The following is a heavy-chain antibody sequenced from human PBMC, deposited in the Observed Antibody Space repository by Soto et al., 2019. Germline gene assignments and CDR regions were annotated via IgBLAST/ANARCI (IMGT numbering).Heavy chain of an antibody. Sequence: VSGCCICSSNWGGRVRANPGKGREWIGYIYYSGSTNYNPSLTSRVTISVDTSKNQVFLKLSAVTAADTAVYYCARGRGMGATRRPRNAFDIWGQGTMVSVSS. J-gene: IGHJ3*02. CDR3: ARGRGMGATRRPRNAFDI. CDR1: GCCICSSNW. V-gene: IGHV4-4*02. CDR2: IYYSGST. D-gene: IGHD1-26*01.